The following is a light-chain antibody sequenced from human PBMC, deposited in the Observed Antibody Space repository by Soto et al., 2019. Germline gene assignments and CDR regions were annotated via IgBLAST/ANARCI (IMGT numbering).Light chain of an antibody. CDR3: QQYGFSTGWT. J-gene: IGKJ1*01. CDR1: QSVSSSF. Sequence: EIVLTQSPGTLSLSPGERATLSCRASQSVSSSFLAWYQQKPGQSPRLLIYGASSRATGIPDRFSGNGSRTDFTLTISRLEPEDFAVYYYQQYGFSTGWTFGQGTKVEI. V-gene: IGKV3-20*01. CDR2: GAS.